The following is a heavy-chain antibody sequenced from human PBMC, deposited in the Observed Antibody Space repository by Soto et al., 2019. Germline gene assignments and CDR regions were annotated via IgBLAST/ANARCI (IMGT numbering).Heavy chain of an antibody. V-gene: IGHV1-3*01. J-gene: IGHJ6*02. CDR3: ARDNYDFWSGYYDAYYYGMDV. Sequence: GASVKVSCKASGYTFTSYAMHWVRQAPGQRLEWMGWINAGNGNTKYSQKFQGRVTITRDTSASTAYMELSSLRSEDTAVYYCARDNYDFWSGYYDAYYYGMDVWGQGTTVTVSS. CDR2: INAGNGNT. D-gene: IGHD3-3*01. CDR1: GYTFTSYA.